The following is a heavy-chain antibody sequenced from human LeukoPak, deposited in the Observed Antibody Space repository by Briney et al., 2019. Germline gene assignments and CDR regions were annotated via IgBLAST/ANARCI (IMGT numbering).Heavy chain of an antibody. Sequence: ASVKVSCKASGYTFTGYYMHWVRQAPGQGLEWMGWINPNSGGTNYVQKFQGRVTMTRDTSISTAYMELSRLRSDDTAVYYCARGPDVLRFLEWLSYNWFDPWGQGTLVTVSS. CDR2: INPNSGGT. CDR3: ARGPDVLRFLEWLSYNWFDP. J-gene: IGHJ5*02. CDR1: GYTFTGYY. V-gene: IGHV1-2*02. D-gene: IGHD3-3*01.